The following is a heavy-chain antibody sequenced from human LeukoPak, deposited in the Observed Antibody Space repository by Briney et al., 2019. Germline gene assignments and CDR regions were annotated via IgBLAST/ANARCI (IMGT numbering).Heavy chain of an antibody. J-gene: IGHJ4*02. D-gene: IGHD3-3*01. V-gene: IGHV1-69*02. CDR1: GGTFSSYT. Sequence: ASVKVSCKAAGGTFSSYTISWVRQAPGQGLEGMGRIIPILGIANYAQKFQARVTITADKSTSTAYMELSSLRSEDTAVYYCARTADNDFWSGYYDYWGQGTLVTVSS. CDR2: IIPILGIA. CDR3: ARTADNDFWSGYYDY.